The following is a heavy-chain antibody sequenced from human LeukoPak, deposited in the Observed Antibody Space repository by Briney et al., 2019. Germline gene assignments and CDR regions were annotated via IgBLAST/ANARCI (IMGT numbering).Heavy chain of an antibody. CDR1: GFTFSSYN. V-gene: IGHV3-53*01. D-gene: IGHD2-21*01. CDR3: ARFLDYSSPMDV. Sequence: PGGSLRLSCAASGFTFSSYNMNWVRQAPGKGLEWVSVTDIGGSTYYADSVKGRFTISRDNSKNTLYLQMNSLRVEDTAVYYCARFLDYSSPMDVWGQGTTVTVSS. CDR2: TDIGGST. J-gene: IGHJ6*02.